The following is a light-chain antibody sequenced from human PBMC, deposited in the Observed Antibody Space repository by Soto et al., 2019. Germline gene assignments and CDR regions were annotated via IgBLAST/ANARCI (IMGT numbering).Light chain of an antibody. V-gene: IGKV3-20*01. J-gene: IGKJ4*01. Sequence: EIVLTQSPDTLSLSPGERATLSCRASQTVTSGYLAWYQHKPGQAPRLLIYGASNRATGIPDRFSGSGSGTDFILTINRLEPEDFAVYYCQEFASNFGGGTKVDIK. CDR3: QEFASN. CDR1: QTVTSGY. CDR2: GAS.